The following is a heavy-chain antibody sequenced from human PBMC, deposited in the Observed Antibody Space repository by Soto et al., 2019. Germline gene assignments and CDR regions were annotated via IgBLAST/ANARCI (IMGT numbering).Heavy chain of an antibody. J-gene: IGHJ6*02. V-gene: IGHV1-2*04. CDR2: INPNSGGT. Sequence: VASVKVSSKASGYTLTGYYMHSLRQAPGQGLEWMGWINPNSGGTNYAQKFQGWVTMTRDTSISTAYMELSRLRSDDTAVYYCARDSRVVVVPAAMVYYYYGMDVWGQGTTVTVS. D-gene: IGHD2-2*01. CDR1: GYTLTGYY. CDR3: ARDSRVVVVPAAMVYYYYGMDV.